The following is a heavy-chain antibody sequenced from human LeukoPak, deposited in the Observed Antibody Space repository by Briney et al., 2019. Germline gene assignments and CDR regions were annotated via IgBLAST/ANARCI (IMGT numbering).Heavy chain of an antibody. Sequence: GGSLRLSCAASGFTFSDYYMSWIRQAPGKGLEWVSYISSSSSYTNYAGSVKGRFTISRDNAKNSLYLQMNSLRAEDTAVYYCASIAVAGSVGYYYYGMDVWGKGTTVTVSS. J-gene: IGHJ6*04. CDR1: GFTFSDYY. D-gene: IGHD6-19*01. CDR3: ASIAVAGSVGYYYYGMDV. V-gene: IGHV3-11*06. CDR2: ISSSSSYT.